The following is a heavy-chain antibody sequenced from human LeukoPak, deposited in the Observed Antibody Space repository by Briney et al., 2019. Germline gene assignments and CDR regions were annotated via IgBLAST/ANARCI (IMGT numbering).Heavy chain of an antibody. Sequence: GWSFTGDCAASGITFVEYARQGVRQARGKGLEWVSGISWNSGGIGYADSVKGRFTISRDNAKNSLYLQMNSLRAEETVLYYCAKGPIDYWGQGTLVTVSS. J-gene: IGHJ4*02. V-gene: IGHV3-9*01. CDR3: AKGPIDY. CDR2: ISWNSGGI. CDR1: GITFVEYA.